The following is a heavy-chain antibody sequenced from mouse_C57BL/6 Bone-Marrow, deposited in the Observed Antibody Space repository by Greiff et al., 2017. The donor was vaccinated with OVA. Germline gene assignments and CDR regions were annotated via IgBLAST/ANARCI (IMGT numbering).Heavy chain of an antibody. D-gene: IGHD2-2*01. V-gene: IGHV1-55*01. J-gene: IGHJ2*01. Sequence: VQLQQPGAELVKPGASVTMSCKASGYTFPSYWITWVKPRPGQGLAWIGDIYPGSGSTNYNEKFKSKATLTVDTSSSTAYMQLSSLTSEDSAVYYCARAEYGYDAYWGQGTNRTVSS. CDR1: GYTFPSYW. CDR3: ARAEYGYDAY. CDR2: IYPGSGST.